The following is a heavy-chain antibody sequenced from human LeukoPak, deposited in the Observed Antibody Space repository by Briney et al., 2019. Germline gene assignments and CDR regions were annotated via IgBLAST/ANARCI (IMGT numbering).Heavy chain of an antibody. CDR3: AKGEGDSCYSRFQH. CDR1: GFTFRSYG. J-gene: IGHJ1*01. CDR2: ITGSGDST. V-gene: IGHV3-23*01. Sequence: PGGSLRLSCAGSGFTFRSYGMTWVRQAPGKGLEWVSSITGSGDSTYSADSVKGRFTISRDNSKNTLYLQMNSLRAEDTAVYYCAKGEGDSCYSRFQHWGQGTLVTVPS. D-gene: IGHD2-15*01.